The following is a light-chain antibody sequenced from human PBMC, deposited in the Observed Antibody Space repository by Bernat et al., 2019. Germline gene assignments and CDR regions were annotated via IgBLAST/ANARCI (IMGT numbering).Light chain of an antibody. J-gene: IGLJ2*01. Sequence: SYVLTQPPSVSLAPGNTARLTCGGNQIGSKSVHWYQQKPGQAPVLVIYYDNNRPSGIPERFSGSNSGDTATLTISRVEAGDEADYYRQVWDTTTDHVIFGGGTKLTVL. CDR2: YDN. CDR3: QVWDTTTDHVI. V-gene: IGLV3-21*04. CDR1: QIGSKS.